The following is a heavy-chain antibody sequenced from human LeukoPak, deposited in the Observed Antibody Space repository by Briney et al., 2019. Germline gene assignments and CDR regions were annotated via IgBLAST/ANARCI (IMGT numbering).Heavy chain of an antibody. Sequence: VASVKVSCKASGYTFTSYGISWVRQAPGQGLEWMGWISAYNGNTNYAQKLQGRVTMTTDTSTSTAYMELRSLRSDDTAVYYCATGRYSSGWYKFDPWGQGTLVTVSS. J-gene: IGHJ5*02. V-gene: IGHV1-18*01. CDR1: GYTFTSYG. D-gene: IGHD6-19*01. CDR2: ISAYNGNT. CDR3: ATGRYSSGWYKFDP.